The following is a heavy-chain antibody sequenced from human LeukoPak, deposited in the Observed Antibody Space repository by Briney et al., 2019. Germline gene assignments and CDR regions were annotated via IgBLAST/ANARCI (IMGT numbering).Heavy chain of an antibody. CDR1: GGSFSGYY. CDR3: ARGGRHSSGLDY. CDR2: INHSGST. D-gene: IGHD6-19*01. Sequence: SETLSLTCAVYGGSFSGYYWSWIRQPPGKGLEWIGEINHSGSTNYNPSLKSRVTISVDTSKNQFSLKLSSVTAADTAVYYCARGGRHSSGLDYWGQGTLVTVSS. V-gene: IGHV4-34*01. J-gene: IGHJ4*02.